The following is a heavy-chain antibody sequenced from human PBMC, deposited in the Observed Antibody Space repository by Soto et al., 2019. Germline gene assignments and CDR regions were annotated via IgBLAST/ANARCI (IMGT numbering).Heavy chain of an antibody. CDR3: AKDLIYGYNSGRPFDS. J-gene: IGHJ4*02. CDR2: IGSRGDST. D-gene: IGHD6-19*01. Sequence: EVQLLESGGGLVQPGGSLRLSCAASGFTFSSFAMGWVRQAPGKGLEWVSAIGSRGDSTYYPDSVKGRFTISRDNSKNTLYLQMNSLRAEDTAVYYCAKDLIYGYNSGRPFDSWGQGTLVTVSS. CDR1: GFTFSSFA. V-gene: IGHV3-23*01.